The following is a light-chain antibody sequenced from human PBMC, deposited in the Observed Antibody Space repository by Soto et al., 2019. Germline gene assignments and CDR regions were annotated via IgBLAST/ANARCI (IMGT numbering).Light chain of an antibody. J-gene: IGKJ5*01. CDR1: QSVSSN. Sequence: EIVMTQSPATLSVCPGERATLSCRASQSVSSNVAWYQQKPGQAPRLLIYGASTRATGIPARFSGSGSGTEFNITISSLQSEDFAVYYCQQYNNWPPITFGQGTRLEIK. CDR2: GAS. V-gene: IGKV3-15*01. CDR3: QQYNNWPPIT.